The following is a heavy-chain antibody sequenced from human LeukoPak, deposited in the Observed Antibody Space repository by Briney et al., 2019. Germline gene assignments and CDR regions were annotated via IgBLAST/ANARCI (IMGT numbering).Heavy chain of an antibody. D-gene: IGHD3-22*01. V-gene: IGHV4-39*07. Sequence: PEGSLRLSCAASGFTFSSYSMNWVRQAPGKGLEWIGTISYSGSTYYNPSLKSRVAISVDTSKNQFSLKLSSVTAADTAVYYCATLGFSSGYYYYFDHWGQGTLVTVSS. J-gene: IGHJ4*02. CDR1: GFTFSSYS. CDR3: ATLGFSSGYYYYFDH. CDR2: ISYSGST.